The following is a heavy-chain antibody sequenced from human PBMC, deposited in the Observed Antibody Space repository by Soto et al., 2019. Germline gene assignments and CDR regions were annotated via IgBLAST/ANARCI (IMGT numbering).Heavy chain of an antibody. CDR2: INHVGGT. V-gene: IGHV4-34*01. D-gene: IGHD3-16*01. CDR3: VRIRYQLPSSVLWLDP. CDR1: GGLLSQSS. Sequence: SETLSLTRAVYGGLLSQSSLTGIRQPTGKGLEWIGEINHVGGTKYNPSLKSRVTMSVDTSQNQFSLRLICVTAADTAMYFCVRIRYQLPSSVLWLDPWGQGTPVTVSS. J-gene: IGHJ5*02.